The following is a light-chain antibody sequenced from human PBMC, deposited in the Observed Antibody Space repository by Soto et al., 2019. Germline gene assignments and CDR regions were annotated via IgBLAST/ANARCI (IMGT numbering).Light chain of an antibody. V-gene: IGKV1-5*01. Sequence: DIHITQSPSSLSASVEGRVIITCRASQSISNHLNWYQQKLGRAPRLLIYDASSLESGVPSRFSGSGYGTEFTLTISSLQPDDFATYYCQQYNTYSSLTFGGGTKVDIK. CDR1: QSISNH. CDR3: QQYNTYSSLT. CDR2: DAS. J-gene: IGKJ4*01.